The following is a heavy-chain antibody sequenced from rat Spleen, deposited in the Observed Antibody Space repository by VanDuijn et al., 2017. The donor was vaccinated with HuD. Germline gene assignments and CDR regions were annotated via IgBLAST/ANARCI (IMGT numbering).Heavy chain of an antibody. CDR1: GFTFTDFY. CDR3: ARPPTYGGYNDYFDY. D-gene: IGHD1-11*01. V-gene: IGHV7-7*01. J-gene: IGHJ2*01. Sequence: EVKLLESGGGLVQPGGSMRLSCAASGFTFTDFYMNWIRQPAGKAPEWLGFIRNKANGYTTEYNPSVKGRFTISRDNAKSTLYLQMNSLRSEDTATYYCARPPTYGGYNDYFDYWGQGVMVTVSS. CDR2: IRNKANGYTT.